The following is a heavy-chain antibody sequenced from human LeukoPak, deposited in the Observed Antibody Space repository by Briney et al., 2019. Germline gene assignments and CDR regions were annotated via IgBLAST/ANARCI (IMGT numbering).Heavy chain of an antibody. CDR1: GFAFSSYA. CDR2: ISGSGGST. Sequence: GGSLRLSCAASGFAFSSYAMSWVRQAPGKGLEWVSAISGSGGSTYYADSVKGRFTISRDNSKNTLYLQMNSLRAEDTAIYYCAKRGPIYSASPGNYFDYWGQGTLVTVSS. J-gene: IGHJ4*02. CDR3: AKRGPIYSASPGNYFDY. D-gene: IGHD3-10*01. V-gene: IGHV3-23*01.